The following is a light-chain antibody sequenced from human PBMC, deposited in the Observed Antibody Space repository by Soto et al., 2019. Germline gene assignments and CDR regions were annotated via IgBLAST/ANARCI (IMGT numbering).Light chain of an antibody. V-gene: IGKV1-12*02. CDR2: SGS. CDR1: QNINIL. CDR3: QQPDSFPFT. Sequence: DIQMTQSPSSVSASVGDRVTLTCRASQNINILLTWFQQRPGKAPKLLIYSGSTLQPGVPSRFSGSGSGTDFFLTINSLEAEDFASYYCQQPDSFPFTFGGGTKVEI. J-gene: IGKJ4*02.